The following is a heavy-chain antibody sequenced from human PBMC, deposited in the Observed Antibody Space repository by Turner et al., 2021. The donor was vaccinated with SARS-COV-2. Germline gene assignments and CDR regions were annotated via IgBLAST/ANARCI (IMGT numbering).Heavy chain of an antibody. CDR2: IYSGGST. CDR1: GFTVSSNY. CDR3: ATDLKGGRGP. D-gene: IGHD1-26*01. Sequence: EVQLVESGGGFAQPGGSLRLSCAASGFTVSSNYMRWVRQAAGKGLEWVSVIYSGGSTYYADAVKGRFTISRDNSKNTLYLKMNSLRAEDTAVYYCATDLKGGRGPWGQGTLVTVSS. V-gene: IGHV3-66*02. J-gene: IGHJ5*02.